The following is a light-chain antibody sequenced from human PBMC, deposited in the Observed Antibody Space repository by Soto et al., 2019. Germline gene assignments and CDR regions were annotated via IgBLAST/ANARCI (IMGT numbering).Light chain of an antibody. J-gene: IGLJ1*01. CDR3: CSYTRSGTLI. V-gene: IGLV2-14*01. Sequence: QSALTQPASVSGSPGQSITISCVGTSGDIGDYNYVSWYQQHPGKVPKCIIYDVSNRPSGFFYRFSGTKSGNTASLTVSGLQAEDEADYYCCSYTRSGTLIFGTGTKVTVL. CDR1: SGDIGDYNY. CDR2: DVS.